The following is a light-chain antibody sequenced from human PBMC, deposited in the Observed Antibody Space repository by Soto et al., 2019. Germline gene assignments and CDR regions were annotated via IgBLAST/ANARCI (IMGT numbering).Light chain of an antibody. V-gene: IGKV1-39*01. CDR3: QQSYSTLT. J-gene: IGKJ3*01. Sequence: DIQMTQSPSSLSASVGDRVTITCRASQSMSSYLNWYQQKPGKAPKLLIYAASSLQSEVPSRFSGSGSGTDFPLTISSLQPEDLANYYCQQSYSTLTFGPGTKVDIK. CDR1: QSMSSY. CDR2: AAS.